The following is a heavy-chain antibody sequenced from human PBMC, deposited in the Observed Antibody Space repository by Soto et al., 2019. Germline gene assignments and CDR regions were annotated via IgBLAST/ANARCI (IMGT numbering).Heavy chain of an antibody. CDR1: GFTFSSYA. D-gene: IGHD5-18*01. J-gene: IGHJ4*02. Sequence: PGGSLRLSCAASGFTFSSYAMHWVRQAPGKGLEWVAVISYDGSNKYYADSVKGRFTISRDNSKNTLYLQMNSLRAEDTAVYYCARGNVDTEVGDGFDFWAQGTLVTVSS. CDR3: ARGNVDTEVGDGFDF. CDR2: ISYDGSNK. V-gene: IGHV3-30-3*01.